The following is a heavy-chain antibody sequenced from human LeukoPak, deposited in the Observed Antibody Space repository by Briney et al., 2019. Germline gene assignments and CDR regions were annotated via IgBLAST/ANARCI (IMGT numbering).Heavy chain of an antibody. CDR3: ERRGLPVTRYGMDV. V-gene: IGHV4-39*01. D-gene: IGHD4-17*01. CDR2: VYYSGNT. Sequence: KTAETLSLTCSVSGVSISSSSDYWVWIRQPPGKGREWIGRVYYSGNTYYSPSLNSRITVSVDTSKNQFSRKVHSVTAADTAVYYCERRGLPVTRYGMDVWGQGTTVTVSS. J-gene: IGHJ6*02. CDR1: GVSISSSSDY.